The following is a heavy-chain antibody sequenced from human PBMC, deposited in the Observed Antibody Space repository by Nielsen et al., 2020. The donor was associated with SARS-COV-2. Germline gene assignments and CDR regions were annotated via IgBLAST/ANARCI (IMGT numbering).Heavy chain of an antibody. CDR1: GYTFTSYY. Sequence: ASVKVSCKASGYTFTSYYMHWVRQAPGQGLEWMGIINPSGGSTSYAQKFQGRVTMTRDTSTSTVYMELSSLRSEDTAVYYCARDAHCTNGVCYGIDYWGQGTLVTVSS. D-gene: IGHD2-8*01. V-gene: IGHV1-46*01. CDR2: INPSGGST. J-gene: IGHJ4*02. CDR3: ARDAHCTNGVCYGIDY.